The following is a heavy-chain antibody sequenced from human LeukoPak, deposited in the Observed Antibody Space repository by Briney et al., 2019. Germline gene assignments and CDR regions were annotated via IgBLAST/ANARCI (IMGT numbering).Heavy chain of an antibody. CDR1: GGSFSGYY. CDR2: INHSGST. CDR3: ARGLGYSYAEGDAFDI. J-gene: IGHJ3*02. V-gene: IGHV4-34*01. D-gene: IGHD5-18*01. Sequence: SETLSLTCAVYGGSFSGYYWSWIRQPPGKGLEWMGEINHSGSTNYNPSLKSRVTISVDTSKNQFSLKLSSVTATDTAVYYCARGLGYSYAEGDAFDIWGQGTMVTVSS.